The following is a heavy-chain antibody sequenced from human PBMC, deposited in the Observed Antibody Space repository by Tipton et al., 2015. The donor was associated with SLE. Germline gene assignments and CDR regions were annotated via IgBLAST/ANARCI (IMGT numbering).Heavy chain of an antibody. CDR1: GGSISSSSYY. Sequence: TLSLTCTVSGGSISSSSYYWGWIRQPPGKGLEWIGSIYYSGSTYYNPSLKSRVTISVDTSKNQFPLKLSSVTAADTAVYYCAREGAYYGGNSFDYWGQGTLVTVSS. CDR2: IYYSGST. J-gene: IGHJ4*02. CDR3: AREGAYYGGNSFDY. D-gene: IGHD4-23*01. V-gene: IGHV4-39*06.